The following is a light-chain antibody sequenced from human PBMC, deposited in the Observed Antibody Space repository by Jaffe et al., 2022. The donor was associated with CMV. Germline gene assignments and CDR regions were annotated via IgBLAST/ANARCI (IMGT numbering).Light chain of an antibody. CDR1: QGINHY. Sequence: DVQMTQSPSSLSASVGDRVTITCRASQGINHYLAWYQQKPGTTPRLLLYDASTLQSGVPSRFSGSGSGTDFTLTISSLQPEDVATYYCQKYDTAPQTFGQGTKVEIK. CDR2: DAS. J-gene: IGKJ1*01. V-gene: IGKV1-27*01. CDR3: QKYDTAPQT.